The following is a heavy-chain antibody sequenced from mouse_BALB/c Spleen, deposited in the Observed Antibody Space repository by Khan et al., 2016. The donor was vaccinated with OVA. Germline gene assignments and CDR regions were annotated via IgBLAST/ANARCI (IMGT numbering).Heavy chain of an antibody. D-gene: IGHD1-2*01. CDR3: ARTARIKY. CDR2: ISYSGST. V-gene: IGHV3-2*02. Sequence: DVKLQESGPGLVKPSQSLSLTCTVTGYSITSGYGWNWIRQFPGNKLEWMGYISYSGSTNYNPSLKSRISFTRDTSKNQFVLQLNSVTTEDTATYYCARTARIKYWGQGTTLTVSS. CDR1: GYSITSGYG. J-gene: IGHJ2*01.